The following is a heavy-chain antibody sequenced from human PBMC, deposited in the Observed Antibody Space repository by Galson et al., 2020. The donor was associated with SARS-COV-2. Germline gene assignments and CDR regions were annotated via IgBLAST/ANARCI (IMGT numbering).Heavy chain of an antibody. CDR3: VRESHYPGFYYNYLDA. Sequence: GESLKISCVASGFSFSDHYMSWVRQAPGRGLEWVANIKGDGHDKNYVDSLRGRFTVTRDNSKKSMFLDMNALRGEDTAVYYCVRESHYPGFYYNYLDAWGKGTPVTGAS. V-gene: IGHV3-7*03. D-gene: IGHD1-26*01. CDR2: IKGDGHDK. CDR1: GFSFSDHY. J-gene: IGHJ6*03.